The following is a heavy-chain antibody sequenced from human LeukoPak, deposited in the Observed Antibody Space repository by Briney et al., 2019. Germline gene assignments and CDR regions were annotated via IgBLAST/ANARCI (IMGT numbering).Heavy chain of an antibody. V-gene: IGHV3-49*04. CDR2: IRSKGYGETT. CDR1: GFKFGDYD. D-gene: IGHD5-24*01. J-gene: IGHJ6*03. Sequence: GGSLRLSCTASGFKFGDYDMSWVRQAPGKGLEWVSFIRSKGYGETTDYAASVKNRFVISRDDSESTAYLHMNSLMTEDTAVYFCARDGNRFTISGMIYYMDVWGKGTTVSVSS. CDR3: ARDGNRFTISGMIYYMDV.